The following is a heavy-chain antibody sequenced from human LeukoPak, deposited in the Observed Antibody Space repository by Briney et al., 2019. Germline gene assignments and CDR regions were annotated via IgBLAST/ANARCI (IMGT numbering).Heavy chain of an antibody. D-gene: IGHD3-16*02. CDR2: ISGSGGST. CDR1: GFTVSSNY. J-gene: IGHJ6*02. CDR3: AKKTDRWGMDV. V-gene: IGHV3-23*01. Sequence: GGSLRLSCAASGFTVSSNYMSWVRQAPGKGLEWVSAISGSGGSTYYADSVKGRFTISRDNSKNTLYLQMNSLRAEDTAVYYCAKKTDRWGMDVWGQGTTVTVSS.